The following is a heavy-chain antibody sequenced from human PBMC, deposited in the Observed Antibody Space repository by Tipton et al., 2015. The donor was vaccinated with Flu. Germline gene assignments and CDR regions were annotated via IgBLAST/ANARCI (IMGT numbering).Heavy chain of an antibody. CDR2: ISSSGSII. Sequence: SLRLSCAASGFTFSDYYMSWVRQAPGKGLEGVSHISSSGSIINYADSVKGRFTISRDNAKNSLYLQMNSLRAEVTAVYYCARDHPPSITVLGEITDYFGMAVWGQGTTVTVSS. J-gene: IGHJ6*02. CDR1: GFTFSDYY. V-gene: IGHV3-11*01. CDR3: ARDHPPSITVLGEITDYFGMAV. D-gene: IGHD3-3*01.